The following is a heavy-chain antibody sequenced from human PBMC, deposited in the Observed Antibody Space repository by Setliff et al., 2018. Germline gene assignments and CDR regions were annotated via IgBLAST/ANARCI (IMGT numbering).Heavy chain of an antibody. CDR3: TVYNTGSSKDHY. V-gene: IGHV4-39*01. CDR2: GFRSGNS. CDR1: GASISSSFYY. J-gene: IGHJ4*02. D-gene: IGHD2-8*02. Sequence: SETLSLTCTVSGASISSSFYYWGWIRQPPGKGLEWIGSGFRSGNSYYNPSLQSRVTISVDTSKNQFSLKLSSVTAADTALYYCTVYNTGSSKDHYWGQGTPVTVSS.